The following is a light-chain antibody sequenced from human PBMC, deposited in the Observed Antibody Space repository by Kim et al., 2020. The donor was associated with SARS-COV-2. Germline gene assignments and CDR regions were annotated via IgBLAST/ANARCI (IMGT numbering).Light chain of an antibody. CDR1: QDISNY. V-gene: IGKV1-33*01. Sequence: DIQMTQSPSSLSASVGDRVTITCQASQDISNYLNWYQQKPGKAPKLLIYDASNLKTGVPSRFSGSGSGTDFSFTISSLQPEDIATYYCQQYDSLPLTFGPGTKVDIK. J-gene: IGKJ3*01. CDR2: DAS. CDR3: QQYDSLPLT.